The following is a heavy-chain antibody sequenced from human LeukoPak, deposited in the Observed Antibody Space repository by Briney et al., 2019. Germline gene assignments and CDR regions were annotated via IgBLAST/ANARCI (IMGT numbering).Heavy chain of an antibody. CDR3: ARRPPSCGGDCYFSLKRRLGSFDY. J-gene: IGHJ4*02. CDR2: SYHSGST. CDR1: GYSISSGYY. V-gene: IGHV4-38-2*02. Sequence: SETLSLTCTVSGYSISSGYYWGWSRHPPGKGLEFIGSSYHSGSTYYNPSVKSRVTISVDTSKNQFSLKLSSVTAADTAVYYCARRPPSCGGDCYFSLKRRLGSFDYWGQGTLVTVSS. D-gene: IGHD2-21*02.